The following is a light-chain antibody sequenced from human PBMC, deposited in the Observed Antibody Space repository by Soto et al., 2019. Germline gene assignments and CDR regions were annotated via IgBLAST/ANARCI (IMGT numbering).Light chain of an antibody. V-gene: IGKV3-20*01. CDR2: GTS. CDR1: QSVSSNS. CDR3: QQYGDTPPT. J-gene: IGKJ1*01. Sequence: EIVLTQSPGTLSLSPGEIATLSCRASQSVSSNSLAWYRRNPGQPPSLLIYGTSTRATDIPRRFSGSGSGTDFTLTITRLEPEDFAVYFCQQYGDTPPTFGQGTQVEVK.